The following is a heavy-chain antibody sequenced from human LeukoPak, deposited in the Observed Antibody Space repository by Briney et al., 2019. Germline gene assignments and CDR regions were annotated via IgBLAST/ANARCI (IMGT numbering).Heavy chain of an antibody. D-gene: IGHD3-22*01. J-gene: IGHJ4*02. CDR3: ARDQSYYDSSGPIDY. CDR2: INPSGGST. Sequence: WDSVNVSCTASGYTFTSYYMHWVRQAPGQGLEWMGIINPSGGSTSYAQKFQGRVTMTRDTSTSTVYMELSSLRSEDTAVYYCARDQSYYDSSGPIDYWGQGTLVTVSS. V-gene: IGHV1-46*03. CDR1: GYTFTSYY.